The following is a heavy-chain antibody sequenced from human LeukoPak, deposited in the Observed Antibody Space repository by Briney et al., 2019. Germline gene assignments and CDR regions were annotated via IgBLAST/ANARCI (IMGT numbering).Heavy chain of an antibody. J-gene: IGHJ2*01. CDR1: GGSISSYD. CDR3: ARLSSSWYQDWYFDL. V-gene: IGHV4-4*07. Sequence: PSETLSLTCTVSGGSISSYDWSWIRQPAGKGLEWIGRIYTSGSSNYNPPLKSRVTMSVDTSKNQFSLKLSSVTAADTAVYYCARLSSSWYQDWYFDLWGRGTLVTVSS. D-gene: IGHD6-13*01. CDR2: IYTSGSS.